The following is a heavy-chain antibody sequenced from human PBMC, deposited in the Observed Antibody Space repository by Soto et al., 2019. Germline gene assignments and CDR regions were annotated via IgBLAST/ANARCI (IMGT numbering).Heavy chain of an antibody. V-gene: IGHV3-53*01. CDR3: AITGAGYYIV. CDR1: GFTVSSNY. J-gene: IGHJ4*02. Sequence: VGSLRLSCAASGFTVSSNYLSWVRQAPGKGLEWVSVIFSADNTHYADSVKGRFTISRDNSKNTVFLQMNSLRAEDTAVYYCAITGAGYYIVWGQGTPVTVSS. D-gene: IGHD3-3*01. CDR2: IFSADNT.